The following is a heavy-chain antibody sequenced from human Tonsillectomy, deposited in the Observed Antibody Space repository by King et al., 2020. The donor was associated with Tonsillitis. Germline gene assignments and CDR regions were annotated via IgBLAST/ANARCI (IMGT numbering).Heavy chain of an antibody. CDR2: ISYDGSNK. CDR1: GFTFSSSA. J-gene: IGHJ6*02. Sequence: VQLVESGGGVVQPGRSLRLSCAASGFTFSSSAMHWVRQAPGKGLEWVAQISYDGSNKYYADSVKGRFTISRDNSRNTLYLQMNSLRAEDTAVDYCARRGGALEYYHYGMDVWGQGTTVTGSS. V-gene: IGHV3-30-3*01. CDR3: ARRGGALEYYHYGMDV. D-gene: IGHD6-6*01.